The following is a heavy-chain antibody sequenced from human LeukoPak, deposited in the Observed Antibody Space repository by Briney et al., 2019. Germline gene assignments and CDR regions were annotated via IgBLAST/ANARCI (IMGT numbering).Heavy chain of an antibody. J-gene: IGHJ4*02. V-gene: IGHV3-30*02. D-gene: IGHD6-19*01. Sequence: PGGSLRLSCAASGFTFSNYGMHWVRQAPGKGLEWVAFIRFDGSNKYYADSVKGPFTISRDNSKNTLYLQMNSLRAEDTAVYYCAKSPAFPYSGGWYYFDYWGQGTLVTVSS. CDR2: IRFDGSNK. CDR3: AKSPAFPYSGGWYYFDY. CDR1: GFTFSNYG.